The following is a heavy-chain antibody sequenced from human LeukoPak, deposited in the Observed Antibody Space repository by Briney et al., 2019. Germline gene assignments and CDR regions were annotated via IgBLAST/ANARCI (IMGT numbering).Heavy chain of an antibody. CDR1: GFTFSNYA. J-gene: IGHJ3*02. Sequence: GGSLRLSCAASGFTFSNYAMSWVRQAPGKGLEWVSAISGSGGSTYYADSVKGRFTISRDNSKNTLYLQMNSLRADGTAVYYCAKAPSLPSGGISFDIWGQGTMVTVSS. CDR3: AKAPSLPSGGISFDI. CDR2: ISGSGGST. V-gene: IGHV3-23*01. D-gene: IGHD2-15*01.